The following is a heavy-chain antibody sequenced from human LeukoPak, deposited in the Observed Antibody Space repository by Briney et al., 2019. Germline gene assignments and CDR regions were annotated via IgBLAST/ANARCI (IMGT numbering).Heavy chain of an antibody. CDR1: GFTFSSYW. J-gene: IGHJ4*02. V-gene: IGHV3-7*01. D-gene: IGHD1-26*01. Sequence: GGSLRLSCAASGFTFSSYWMTWVRQGPGKGLEWVANIKPNGSLIYYVDSVKGRFTISRDNAKNSLYLQMNSLRAEDTAVYYCAKWELYSGFYYIDYWGQGTLATVSS. CDR3: AKWELYSGFYYIDY. CDR2: IKPNGSLI.